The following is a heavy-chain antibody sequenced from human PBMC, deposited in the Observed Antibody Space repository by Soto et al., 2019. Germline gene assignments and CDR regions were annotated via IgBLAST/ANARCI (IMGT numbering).Heavy chain of an antibody. V-gene: IGHV1-18*04. J-gene: IGHJ4*02. CDR3: AREPCSADDCYLDH. CDR1: GYNFTNYG. D-gene: IGHD2-21*02. Sequence: QVQLVQSGAEVKKPGASVRVSCKASGYNFTNYGISWVRQAPGQGLEWMAWISASNGNTNFAQKFLGRVTVTTDRPTTTAYMEMRRLKSGDTAVYYCAREPCSADDCYLDHWGQGTLVTVSS. CDR2: ISASNGNT.